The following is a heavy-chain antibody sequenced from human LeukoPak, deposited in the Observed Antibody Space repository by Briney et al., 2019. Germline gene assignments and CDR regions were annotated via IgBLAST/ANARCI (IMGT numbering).Heavy chain of an antibody. CDR3: ASDVTALHF. CDR1: GFTFSSYW. Sequence: GGSLRLSCAASGFTFSSYWMSWVRQAPEKGLEWVANINQGGSETYYVDSVRGRFTISRDNAKNSLYLQMNSLRADDTAVYYCASDVTALHFWGQGTLVTVSS. CDR2: INQGGSET. V-gene: IGHV3-7*01. D-gene: IGHD2-2*01. J-gene: IGHJ4*02.